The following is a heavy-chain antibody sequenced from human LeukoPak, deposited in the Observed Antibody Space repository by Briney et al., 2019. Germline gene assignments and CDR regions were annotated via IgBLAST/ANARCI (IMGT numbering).Heavy chain of an antibody. CDR1: GFTFSIYS. Sequence: GGSLRLSCAASGFTFSIYSMNWVRQAPGKGLEWVSSISSSSINIYYADSVKGRFTISRDNSKNTLYLQMNSLRAEDTAVYYCARDVGPQSSGAFDIWGQGTMVTVSS. CDR3: ARDVGPQSSGAFDI. J-gene: IGHJ3*02. CDR2: ISSSSINI. D-gene: IGHD1-26*01. V-gene: IGHV3-21*01.